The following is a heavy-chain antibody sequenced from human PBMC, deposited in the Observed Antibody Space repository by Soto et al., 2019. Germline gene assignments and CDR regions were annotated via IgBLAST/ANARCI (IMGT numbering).Heavy chain of an antibody. V-gene: IGHV3-9*01. CDR2: ISWNSGSI. J-gene: IGHJ6*02. Sequence: EVQLVESGGGLVQPGRSLRLSCAASGFTFDDYAMHWVRQAPGKGLEWVSGISWNSGSIGYADSVKGRFTISRDNAKNSLYLQMNRVRAEDTALYYFAKDSSGGPLYYYGMDVWGQGTTVTVSS. CDR3: AKDSSGGPLYYYGMDV. D-gene: IGHD6-19*01. CDR1: GFTFDDYA.